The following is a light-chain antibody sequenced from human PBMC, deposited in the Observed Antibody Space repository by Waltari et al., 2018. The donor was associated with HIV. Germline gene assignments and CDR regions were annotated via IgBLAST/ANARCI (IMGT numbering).Light chain of an antibody. Sequence: SYEVTQPPSVSVSPGQTARITCSGDALPNQYAYWYQQKPGQAPVLVMYKDSERPSGIPERFSGSSSGTTVTLTISGVQAEDEADYYYQSADNSGTFVIFGGGTKLTVL. V-gene: IGLV3-25*03. CDR1: ALPNQY. CDR2: KDS. CDR3: QSADNSGTFVI. J-gene: IGLJ2*01.